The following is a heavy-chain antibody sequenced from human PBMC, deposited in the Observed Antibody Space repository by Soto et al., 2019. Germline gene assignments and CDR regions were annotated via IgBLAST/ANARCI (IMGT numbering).Heavy chain of an antibody. CDR1: GRTFSSYA. V-gene: IGHV1-2*04. Sequence: ASVKLSCKASGRTFSSYAIRWLRQAPGHGLEWMGWINHNRCGTNYAPKFQGWVTITRATSISTAHIKLSRLRPDDLAADYGARGRRYSSVHYCGQG. D-gene: IGHD6-25*01. CDR2: INHNRCGT. J-gene: IGHJ4*02. CDR3: ARGRRYSSVHY.